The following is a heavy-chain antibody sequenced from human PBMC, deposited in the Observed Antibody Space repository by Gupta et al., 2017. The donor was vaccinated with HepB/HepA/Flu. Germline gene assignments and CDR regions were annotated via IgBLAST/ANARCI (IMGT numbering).Heavy chain of an antibody. CDR1: GFTFSSYG. D-gene: IGHD2/OR15-2a*01. V-gene: IGHV3-33*01. J-gene: IGHJ6*03. CDR2: IWYDGSNK. Sequence: QVQLVESGGGVVQPGRSLRLSCAASGFTFSSYGMHWVRQAPGKGLEWVAVIWYDGSNKYYADSVKGRFTISRGNSKNTLYLQMNSLRAEDTAVYYCARVNSFYYYYMDVWGKGTTVTVSS. CDR3: ARVNSFYYYYMDV.